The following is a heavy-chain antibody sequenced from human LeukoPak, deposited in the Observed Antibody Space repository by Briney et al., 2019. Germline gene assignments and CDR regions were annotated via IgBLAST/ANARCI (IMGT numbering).Heavy chain of an antibody. Sequence: PSETLSPTCTVSGGSISSYYWSWIRQPPGKGLEWIGYIYYSGGTNYNPSLKSRLTMSVDTSKNQFSLQLSSVTAADTAVYYCARGCSSTTCYDHYYFYYMDVWGKGTTVTVSS. CDR2: IYYSGGT. D-gene: IGHD2-2*01. J-gene: IGHJ6*03. CDR3: ARGCSSTTCYDHYYFYYMDV. V-gene: IGHV4-59*01. CDR1: GGSISSYY.